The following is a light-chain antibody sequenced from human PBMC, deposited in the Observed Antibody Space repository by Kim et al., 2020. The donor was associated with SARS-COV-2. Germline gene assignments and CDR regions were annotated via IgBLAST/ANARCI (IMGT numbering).Light chain of an antibody. CDR2: GNS. J-gene: IGLJ2*01. CDR3: QSYDSSLSGPVV. Sequence: QSVLTQPPSVSGAPGQRVTISCTGSSSNIGAGYDVHWYQQLPGTAPKLLIYGNSNRSSGVPDRFSGSKSGTSASLAITGLQAEDEADYYCQSYDSSLSGPVVFGGGTQLTVL. CDR1: SSNIGAGYD. V-gene: IGLV1-40*01.